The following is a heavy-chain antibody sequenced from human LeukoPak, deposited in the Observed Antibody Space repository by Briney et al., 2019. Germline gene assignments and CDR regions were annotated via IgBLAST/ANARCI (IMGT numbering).Heavy chain of an antibody. CDR2: IYYTET. D-gene: IGHD3-22*01. CDR1: GGSVSDYY. Sequence: SETLSLTCTVSGGSVSDYYWSWIRQSPGKGLEWIGYIYYTETSYNPSLKSRVTISADTSKNQFSLKLYSVTADDTAVYYCARDHGYDSSGYFPLYYYYYYMDVWGKGTTVTVSS. V-gene: IGHV4-59*02. CDR3: ARDHGYDSSGYFPLYYYYYYMDV. J-gene: IGHJ6*03.